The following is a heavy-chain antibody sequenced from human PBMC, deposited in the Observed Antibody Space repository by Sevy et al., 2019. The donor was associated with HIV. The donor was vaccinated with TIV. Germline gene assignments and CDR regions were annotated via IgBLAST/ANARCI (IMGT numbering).Heavy chain of an antibody. CDR1: GASISSSGYY. CDR3: AGPTLTYSSGWTYYDY. Sequence: SETLSLTCSVSGASISSSGYYWGWIRQPPGKGLEWIASIRYSGSTFYKPSLRSRVTISADTSKNQFSLKLNSVTAADTATYYCAGPTLTYSSGWTYYDYWGQGTVVTVSS. V-gene: IGHV4-39*01. D-gene: IGHD6-19*01. CDR2: IRYSGST. J-gene: IGHJ4*02.